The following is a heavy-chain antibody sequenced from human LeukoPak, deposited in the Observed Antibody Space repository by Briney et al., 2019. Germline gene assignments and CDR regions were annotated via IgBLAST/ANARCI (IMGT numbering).Heavy chain of an antibody. D-gene: IGHD1-14*01. CDR1: GGSISSSGYD. Sequence: SETLSLTCIVSGGSISSSGYDWGWIRQPPEKGLEWIGSIRYSGSPYYNPSFKSRVTISVYTPKNHVSLKLNSVPAADTSVYFCARPPISRSKDDIDYWGQGTLVTVSS. CDR2: IRYSGSP. J-gene: IGHJ4*02. CDR3: ARPPISRSKDDIDY. V-gene: IGHV4-39*01.